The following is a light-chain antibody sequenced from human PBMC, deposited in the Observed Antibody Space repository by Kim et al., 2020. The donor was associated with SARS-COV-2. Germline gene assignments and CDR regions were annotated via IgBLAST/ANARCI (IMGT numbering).Light chain of an antibody. V-gene: IGKV1-5*03. J-gene: IGKJ1*01. CDR2: KAS. CDR1: QSISSW. Sequence: DIQMTQSPSTLSASVGDRVTITCLDSQSISSWLAWYQQKPGKANKLLIYKASSLESGVPSRFSGSGSGTEFTLTISSLQPDDFATYYCQHKRAFGQGTKVENK. CDR3: QHKRA.